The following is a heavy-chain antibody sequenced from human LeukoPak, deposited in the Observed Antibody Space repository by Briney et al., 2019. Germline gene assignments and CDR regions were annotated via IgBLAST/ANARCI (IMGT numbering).Heavy chain of an antibody. J-gene: IGHJ4*02. V-gene: IGHV3-23*01. Sequence: PGASLRLSCAASGFTFSSYAMSWVRQAPGKGLEWVSGISGSGGSTYYADSVKGRFTISRDNSKNTLYLQMNSRRADDSAVYYCAKPKYSSGWYFDYWGQGTLVTVSS. CDR1: GFTFSSYA. CDR2: ISGSGGST. D-gene: IGHD6-19*01. CDR3: AKPKYSSGWYFDY.